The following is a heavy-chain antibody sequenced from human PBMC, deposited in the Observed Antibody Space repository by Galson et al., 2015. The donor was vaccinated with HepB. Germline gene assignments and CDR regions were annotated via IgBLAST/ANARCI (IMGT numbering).Heavy chain of an antibody. J-gene: IGHJ5*02. CDR2: ISPYNSNT. Sequence: SVKVSCKASGYTFSTYSINWVRQAPGQGLEWMGWISPYNSNTNYTRKFQGRFTMTTDNSTSTPYMQIKSLRSDDTAVYYCARGNVVGVVGDTQNNWFDPWGHGTLVSVSS. D-gene: IGHD2-21*01. CDR3: ARGNVVGVVGDTQNNWFDP. V-gene: IGHV1-18*01. CDR1: GYTFSTYS.